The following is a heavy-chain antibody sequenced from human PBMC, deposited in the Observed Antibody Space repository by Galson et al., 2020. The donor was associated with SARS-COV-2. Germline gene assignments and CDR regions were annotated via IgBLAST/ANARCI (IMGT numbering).Heavy chain of an antibody. CDR3: VKGTSDWYSTDY. Sequence: GGSLRLSCAASGFTFSRQTMHWVRQAPGKGLEWVAAISYDGVYQYYGDSVKGRFTISRDNSKNTVYLQMSSLRVEDTFVYYCVKGTSDWYSTDYWGQGALVTVTS. CDR2: ISYDGVYQ. CDR1: GFTFSRQT. V-gene: IGHV3-30*04. J-gene: IGHJ4*02. D-gene: IGHD6-19*01.